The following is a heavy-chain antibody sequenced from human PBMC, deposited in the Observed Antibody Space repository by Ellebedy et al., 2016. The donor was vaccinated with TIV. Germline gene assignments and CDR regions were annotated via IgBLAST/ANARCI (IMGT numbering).Heavy chain of an antibody. CDR1: GFTFSSFA. V-gene: IGHV3-21*04. CDR3: ARGPYGGGYHADK. Sequence: GGSLRLSXAASGFTFSSFAMVWFRQAPGEGLEWVSSISSGSDNVYIDYADSVRGRFTISRDDAKKSLYLQMNSLRAEDSAIYYCARGPYGGGYHADKWGQGTLVSVSS. D-gene: IGHD5-24*01. J-gene: IGHJ4*02. CDR2: ISSGSDNVYI.